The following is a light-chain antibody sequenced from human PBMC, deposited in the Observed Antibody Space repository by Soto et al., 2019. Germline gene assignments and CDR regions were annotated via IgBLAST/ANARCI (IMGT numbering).Light chain of an antibody. V-gene: IGKV1-5*03. CDR2: EAS. CDR3: LQDINYPWT. J-gene: IGKJ1*01. Sequence: DIQMTQSPSTLSASVGGRVTITCRASQSINPWLAWYQQKPGKAPKLLISEASILETGVPSRFSGSGSGTEFTLTIISLRPDDFATYYCLQDINYPWTFGQGTKVDIK. CDR1: QSINPW.